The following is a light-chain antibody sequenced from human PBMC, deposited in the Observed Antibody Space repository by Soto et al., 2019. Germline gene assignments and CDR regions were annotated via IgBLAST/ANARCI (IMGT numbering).Light chain of an antibody. J-gene: IGKJ2*01. CDR3: QQSYSVPYT. CDR1: QSISTY. CDR2: AIS. Sequence: DIQMTQSPSSLSASVGETVTITCRASQSISTYLNWYKQKPGKAPKFLIYAISSLQIGVPSRFIGGGSETDFTLTITSLQPEDFGTYYCQQSYSVPYTFGQGTKLEI. V-gene: IGKV1-39*01.